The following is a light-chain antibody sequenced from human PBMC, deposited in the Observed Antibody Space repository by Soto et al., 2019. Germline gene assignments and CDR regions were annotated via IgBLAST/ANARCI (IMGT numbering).Light chain of an antibody. Sequence: DIQMTQSPSSLSASVGDRVTITCRASPGISNYLAWYQQKPGRVPKLLIYAASTLQSGVPSRFSGSGSGTDFTLTIGSLQPEDGATYYCQKFNSAPYTFGQGTKVEIK. CDR3: QKFNSAPYT. J-gene: IGKJ2*01. CDR1: PGISNY. V-gene: IGKV1-27*01. CDR2: AAS.